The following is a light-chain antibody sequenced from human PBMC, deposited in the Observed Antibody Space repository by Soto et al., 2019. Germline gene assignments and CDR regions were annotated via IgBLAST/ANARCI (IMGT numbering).Light chain of an antibody. CDR3: QQYNSWPRT. Sequence: EIVMTQSPATLSVSPGERATLSCRASQSISSNLAWFQQRPGQAPRLLIYGASFMATGIPARFSGSGSGTEFTLTISSLQSEDFAVYYCQQYNSWPRTFGQGTKVEIK. CDR1: QSISSN. CDR2: GAS. J-gene: IGKJ1*01. V-gene: IGKV3-15*01.